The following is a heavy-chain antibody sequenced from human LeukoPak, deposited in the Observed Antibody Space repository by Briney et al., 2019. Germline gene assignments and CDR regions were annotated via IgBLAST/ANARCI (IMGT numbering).Heavy chain of an antibody. CDR1: GGSISSYY. Sequence: EASETLSLTCTVSGGSISSYYWSWIRQPPGKGLEWIGYIYYSGSTYYNPSLTSRLTISLDTSKNQFSLRLTSVTAADTAVYYCARDQAIRGVPLFSGMDVWGQGTTVTVSS. J-gene: IGHJ6*02. V-gene: IGHV4-59*12. CDR3: ARDQAIRGVPLFSGMDV. D-gene: IGHD3-10*01. CDR2: IYYSGST.